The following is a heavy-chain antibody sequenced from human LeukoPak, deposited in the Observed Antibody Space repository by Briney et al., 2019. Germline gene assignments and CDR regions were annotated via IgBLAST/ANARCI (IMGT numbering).Heavy chain of an antibody. CDR1: GGSISSYY. D-gene: IGHD3-22*01. Sequence: ETLSLTCTVSGGSISSYYWSWIRQHAGKGLEWIGRIYTSGSTNYNPSLKSRVTMSVDTSKNQFSLKLSSVTAADTAVYYCAREVTDQTWYCYDSSGYYYFDYWGQGTLVTVSS. V-gene: IGHV4-4*07. CDR2: IYTSGST. CDR3: AREVTDQTWYCYDSSGYYYFDY. J-gene: IGHJ4*02.